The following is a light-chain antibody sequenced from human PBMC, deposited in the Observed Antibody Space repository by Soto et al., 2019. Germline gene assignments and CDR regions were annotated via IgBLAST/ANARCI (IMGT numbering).Light chain of an antibody. CDR3: QVPDTNNDYMV. CDR2: DDT. Sequence: SSELTQPPSVSVAPGQPARITCEGHNIGRKSVHWYQLRPGQAPVVVVYDDTDRPSGSPERFSGSNSGNTPALTLTRVQAGEGAGSSCQVPDTNNDYMVFGGGTQRTVL. J-gene: IGLJ3*02. V-gene: IGLV3-21*02. CDR1: NIGRKS.